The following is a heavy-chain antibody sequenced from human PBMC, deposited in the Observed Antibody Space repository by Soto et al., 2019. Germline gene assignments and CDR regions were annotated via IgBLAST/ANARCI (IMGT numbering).Heavy chain of an antibody. J-gene: IGHJ4*02. Sequence: GGSLRLSCAASGFTFSSYAMSWVRQAPGKGLEWVSAISGSGGSTYYADSVKGRFTISRDNSKNTLYLQMNSLRAEDTVVYYCAREIVVVITTSDYWGQGTLVTVSS. V-gene: IGHV3-23*01. CDR2: ISGSGGST. CDR3: AREIVVVITTSDY. D-gene: IGHD3-22*01. CDR1: GFTFSSYA.